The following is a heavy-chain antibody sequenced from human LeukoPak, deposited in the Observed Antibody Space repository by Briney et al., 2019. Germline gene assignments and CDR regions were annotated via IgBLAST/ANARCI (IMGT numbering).Heavy chain of an antibody. Sequence: SETLSLTCTVSGGSISSSSYYWGWIRQPPGKGLEWIGSIYYSGSTYYNPSLKSRVTISVDTSKNQFSLKLSSVTAADTAVYYCARACRTAMVRNFDYWGQGTLVTVSS. CDR1: GGSISSSSYY. CDR2: IYYSGST. CDR3: ARACRTAMVRNFDY. J-gene: IGHJ4*02. D-gene: IGHD5-18*01. V-gene: IGHV4-39*07.